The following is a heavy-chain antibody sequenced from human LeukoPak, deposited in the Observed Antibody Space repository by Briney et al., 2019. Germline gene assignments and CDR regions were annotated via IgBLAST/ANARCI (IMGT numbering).Heavy chain of an antibody. D-gene: IGHD5-24*01. V-gene: IGHV3-7*03. Sequence: GSLRLSCAASGFSFSSYWMSWVRQAPGKVLEWVANIKQDGSEIFYAGSVKGRFTISRDNAKNSLYLQVNSLRAEDTAVYYCARSPDGFDYWGRGTLVTVSS. CDR3: ARSPDGFDY. J-gene: IGHJ4*02. CDR2: IKQDGSEI. CDR1: GFSFSSYW.